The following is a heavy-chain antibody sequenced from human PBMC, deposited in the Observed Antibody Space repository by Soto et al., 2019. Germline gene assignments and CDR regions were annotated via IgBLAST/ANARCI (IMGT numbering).Heavy chain of an antibody. V-gene: IGHV3-23*01. D-gene: IGHD6-19*01. J-gene: IGHJ4*02. Sequence: GGPLRLSCAASGFTFTTYSMSWVRQAPGKGLEWVSAISGSGGSTYYADSVKGRFTISRDNAKNSLYLHMNSLRVEDTALYYCVKGLNIGYNSAWFYFDYWGQGTVVTVSS. CDR1: GFTFTTYS. CDR2: ISGSGGST. CDR3: VKGLNIGYNSAWFYFDY.